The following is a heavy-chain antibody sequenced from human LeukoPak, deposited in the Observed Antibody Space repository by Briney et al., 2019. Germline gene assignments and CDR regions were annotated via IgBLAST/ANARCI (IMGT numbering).Heavy chain of an antibody. D-gene: IGHD3-10*01. CDR1: GFTFSSYS. CDR3: ASNYGSGSFRDY. Sequence: PGGSLRLSCAASGFTFSSYSMNWVRQAPGKGLEWVSSISSSSSYIYYADSVKGRFTISRDNAKNSLYLQMNSLRAEDTAVYYCASNYGSGSFRDYWGQGTLVTVPS. J-gene: IGHJ4*02. V-gene: IGHV3-21*01. CDR2: ISSSSSYI.